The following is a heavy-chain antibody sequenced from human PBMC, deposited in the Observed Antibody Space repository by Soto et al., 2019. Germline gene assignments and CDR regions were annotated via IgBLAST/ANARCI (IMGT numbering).Heavy chain of an antibody. CDR3: ARVEMYDFWSGYKVDP. CDR2: ISAYNGNT. Sequence: GASVKVSCKASGYTFTSYGISWVRQAPGQGLEWMGWISAYNGNTNYAQKLQGRVTMTTDTSTSTAYMELRSLRSDDTAVYYCARVEMYDFWSGYKVDPWGQGTLVTVYS. D-gene: IGHD3-3*01. CDR1: GYTFTSYG. V-gene: IGHV1-18*01. J-gene: IGHJ5*02.